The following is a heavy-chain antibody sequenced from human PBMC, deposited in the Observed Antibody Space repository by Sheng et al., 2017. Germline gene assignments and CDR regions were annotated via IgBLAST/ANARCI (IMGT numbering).Heavy chain of an antibody. V-gene: IGHV4-59*01. CDR3: ARPTVTTGWFDP. Sequence: QVQLQESGPGLVKPSETLSLTCTVSGGSISSYYWSWIRQPPGKGLEWIGYIYYSGSTNYNPSLKSRVTISVDTSKNQFSLKLSSVTAADTAVYYCARPTVTTGWFDPWGQGTLVTVSS. D-gene: IGHD4-4*01. CDR1: GGSISSYY. CDR2: IYYSGST. J-gene: IGHJ5*02.